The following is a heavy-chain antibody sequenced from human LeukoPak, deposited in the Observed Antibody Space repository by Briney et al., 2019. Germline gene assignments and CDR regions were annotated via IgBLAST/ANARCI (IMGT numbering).Heavy chain of an antibody. Sequence: SETLSLTCTVSGDSISNYYWSWIRQPPGKGLEGIGYIYYSGSTNYNPSLKSRVIISVDTSKNQFSLKLSSVTAADTAVYYCARGVVTAPQTFDYWGQGTLVTVSS. D-gene: IGHD2-21*02. CDR2: IYYSGST. CDR3: ARGVVTAPQTFDY. J-gene: IGHJ4*02. V-gene: IGHV4-59*13. CDR1: GDSISNYY.